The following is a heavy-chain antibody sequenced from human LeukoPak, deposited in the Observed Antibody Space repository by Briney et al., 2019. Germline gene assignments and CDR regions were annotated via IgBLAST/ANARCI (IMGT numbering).Heavy chain of an antibody. J-gene: IGHJ4*02. V-gene: IGHV3-30*18. CDR2: ISYDGSNK. D-gene: IGHD3-10*01. CDR3: PKFPVSPYYYGSGGYYVGPNY. CDR1: GFTFSSYG. Sequence: GRSLRLSCAASGFTFSSYGMHWVRQAPGKGLEWVAVISYDGSNKYYADSVKGRFTISRDNSKNTLYLQMNSLRAEDTAVYYCPKFPVSPYYYGSGGYYVGPNYWGQGTLATVSS.